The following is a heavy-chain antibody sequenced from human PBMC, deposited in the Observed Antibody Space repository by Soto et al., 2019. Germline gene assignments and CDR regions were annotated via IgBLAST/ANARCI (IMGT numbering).Heavy chain of an antibody. D-gene: IGHD2-2*01. CDR3: ARYRVVVVPAAITYGMDV. CDR2: IDPSDSYT. J-gene: IGHJ6*02. V-gene: IGHV5-10-1*01. Sequence: GESLKISCKGSGYSFTSYWISWVRQMPGKGLEWMGRIDPSDSYTNYSPSFQGHVTISADKSISTAYLQWSSLKASDTAMYYCARYRVVVVPAAITYGMDVWGQGTRVTVSS. CDR1: GYSFTSYW.